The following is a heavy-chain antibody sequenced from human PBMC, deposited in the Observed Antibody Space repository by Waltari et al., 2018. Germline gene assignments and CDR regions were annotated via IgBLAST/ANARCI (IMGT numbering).Heavy chain of an antibody. CDR3: ARALVTTRIYFDY. D-gene: IGHD5-12*01. Sequence: QVQLQVSCPGLVKPSEPLSLTCTVSGDSISRYYWSWIRQPPGKGLEWIGYISYTGSTNYNPSLKSRVTFSVDTSKNQFSLKLSSATAADTAVYYCARALVTTRIYFDYWGLGTLVTVSS. V-gene: IGHV4-59*08. CDR2: ISYTGST. J-gene: IGHJ4*02. CDR1: GDSISRYY.